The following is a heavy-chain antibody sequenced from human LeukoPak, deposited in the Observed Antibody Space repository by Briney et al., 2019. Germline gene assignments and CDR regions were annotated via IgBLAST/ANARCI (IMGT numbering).Heavy chain of an antibody. D-gene: IGHD1-1*01. Sequence: PSETLPLTCAVYGGSFSRYYWSWIRQSPGKGLEWIAEIDHRGDTNYNPSVKSRVTISVDTSKNQFSLKVRSLSAADTAVYYCARGPTISETGYLDFWGQGTLVTVSS. CDR3: ARGPTISETGYLDF. CDR2: IDHRGDT. CDR1: GGSFSRYY. J-gene: IGHJ4*03. V-gene: IGHV4-34*01.